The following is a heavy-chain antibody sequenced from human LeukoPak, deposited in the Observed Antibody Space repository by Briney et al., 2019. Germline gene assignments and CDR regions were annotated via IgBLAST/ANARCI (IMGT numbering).Heavy chain of an antibody. CDR1: GGSISSYY. CDR2: ISYRGST. V-gene: IGHV4-59*12. J-gene: IGHJ3*02. D-gene: IGHD3-10*01. Sequence: SETLSLTCSVSGGSISSYYWNWIRQPPGKGLEWIGSISYRGSTNYNPSLESRVTISVDTSKNQISLKLSSVTAADTAVYYCARVPLYGSGSYGAFDIWGQGTMVTVSS. CDR3: ARVPLYGSGSYGAFDI.